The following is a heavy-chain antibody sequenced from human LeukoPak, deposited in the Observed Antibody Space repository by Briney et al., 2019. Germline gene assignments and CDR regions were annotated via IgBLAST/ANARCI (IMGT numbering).Heavy chain of an antibody. Sequence: SETLSLTCTVSGGSVSSGSYYWSWIRQPPGKGLEWIGYIYYSGSTNYNPSLKSRVTISVDTSKNQFSLKLSSVTAADTAVYYCARPYCSGGSCYQIDYWGQGTLVTVSS. CDR3: ARPYCSGGSCYQIDY. D-gene: IGHD2-15*01. J-gene: IGHJ4*02. CDR2: IYYSGST. CDR1: GGSVSSGSYY. V-gene: IGHV4-61*01.